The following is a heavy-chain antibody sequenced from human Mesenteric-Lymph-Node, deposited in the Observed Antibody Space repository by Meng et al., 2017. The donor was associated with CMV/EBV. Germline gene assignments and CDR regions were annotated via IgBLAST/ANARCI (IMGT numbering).Heavy chain of an antibody. CDR1: GFTFSSHA. CDR3: ELRYDSGASYY. Sequence: GESLKISCTAYGFTFSSHAMSWARQAPGKGLEWISATRASGETTYYADSVKGRFAISRDNSKNTLYLQMDSLRVEDTAVYYCELRYDSGASYYWGQGTLVTVSS. CDR2: TRASGETT. D-gene: IGHD3-22*01. V-gene: IGHV3-23*01. J-gene: IGHJ4*02.